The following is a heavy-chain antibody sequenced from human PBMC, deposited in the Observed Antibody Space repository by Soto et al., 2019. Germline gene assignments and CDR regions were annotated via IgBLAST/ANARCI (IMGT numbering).Heavy chain of an antibody. CDR1: GDSVSSNSAA. CDR2: TYYRSKWYN. V-gene: IGHV6-1*01. J-gene: IGHJ4*02. Sequence: SQTLSLTCAISGDSVSSNSAAWNWIRQSPSRGLEWLGRTYYRSKWYNDYAVAVKSRITINPDTSKNQFSRHLNSVTPEDTAVYHCARGLTTVGFGKFDYWGQGTLVTVSS. D-gene: IGHD1-1*01. CDR3: ARGLTTVGFGKFDY.